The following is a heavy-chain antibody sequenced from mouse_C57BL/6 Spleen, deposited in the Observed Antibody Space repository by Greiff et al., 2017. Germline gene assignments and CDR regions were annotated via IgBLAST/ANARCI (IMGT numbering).Heavy chain of an antibody. CDR2: IDPSDCYP. Sequence: VQLVESGAELVKPGASVKLSCKASGYTFTSYWMQWVKQRPGQGLEWIGEIDPSDCYPNYNQKFKGKATLTVDTSSSTAYMQLSSLTSEDSAVYYCAREGTYDGTTRAMDYWGQGTSVTVSS. CDR3: AREGTYDGTTRAMDY. J-gene: IGHJ4*01. CDR1: GYTFTSYW. V-gene: IGHV1-50*01. D-gene: IGHD2-3*01.